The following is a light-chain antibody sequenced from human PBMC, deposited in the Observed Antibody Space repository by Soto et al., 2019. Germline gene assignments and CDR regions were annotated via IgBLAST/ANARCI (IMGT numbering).Light chain of an antibody. CDR2: SNY. Sequence: QSVLTQPPSLSGTPGQTVTISCIGSRSNIGSAIVHWYQQLPGTAPKLLIYSNYHRPSGVPDRFSGSKSGTSASLAISGLRSDDEAEYYCAAWDDNLRNVIFGGGAKLTVL. CDR3: AAWDDNLRNVI. CDR1: RSNIGSAI. V-gene: IGLV1-47*02. J-gene: IGLJ2*01.